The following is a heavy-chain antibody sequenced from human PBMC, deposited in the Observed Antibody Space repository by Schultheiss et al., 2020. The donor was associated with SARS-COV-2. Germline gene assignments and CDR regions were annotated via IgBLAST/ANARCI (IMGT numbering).Heavy chain of an antibody. Sequence: GESLKISCKGSGYSFTSYWIGWVRQMPGKGLEWMGLIYPGDSDTRYSPSFQGQVTISADKSISTAYLQGSSLNASDTAMYYCTLVTAAIRELNGFDPWGQGTLVTVSS. CDR1: GYSFTSYW. CDR3: TLVTAAIRELNGFDP. CDR2: IYPGDSDT. V-gene: IGHV5-51*01. J-gene: IGHJ5*02. D-gene: IGHD2-2*01.